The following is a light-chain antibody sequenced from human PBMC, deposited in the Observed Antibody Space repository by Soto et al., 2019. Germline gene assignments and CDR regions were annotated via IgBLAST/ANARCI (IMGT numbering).Light chain of an antibody. CDR1: QSISSW. J-gene: IGKJ1*01. V-gene: IGKV1-5*03. CDR3: QQYNSFLLT. CDR2: KAS. Sequence: DIQMTQSPSTLSASVGDRVTITCRASQSISSWLAWYQQKPGKATKLLIYKASSLESGVPSRFSGSGSGTEFTLTISSLQPDDFATYYCQQYNSFLLTFGQGTKVEIK.